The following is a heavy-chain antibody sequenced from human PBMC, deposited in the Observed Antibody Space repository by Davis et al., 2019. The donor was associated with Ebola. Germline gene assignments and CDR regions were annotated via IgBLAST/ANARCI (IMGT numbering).Heavy chain of an antibody. Sequence: GESLKISCAASGFTFSSYALHWVRQAPGKGLEWVAFVSYDGSTKYYADSVKGRFTISRDNSRDTLYLQMTSLRPDDTAVYYCARKQATSGYYDAFDVWGQGTMVTVSS. CDR1: GFTFSSYA. V-gene: IGHV3-30-3*01. D-gene: IGHD3-22*01. CDR2: VSYDGSTK. CDR3: ARKQATSGYYDAFDV. J-gene: IGHJ3*01.